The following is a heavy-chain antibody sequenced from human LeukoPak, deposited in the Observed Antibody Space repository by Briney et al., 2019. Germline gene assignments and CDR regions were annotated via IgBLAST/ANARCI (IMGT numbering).Heavy chain of an antibody. Sequence: ASVKVSCKASGYTFTIYDINWVRQATGQGLEWMGWMNPNSGNTGYAQKFQGRVTMTRNTSISTAYMELSSLRSEDTAVYYCATAAAGGYAGYYWGQGTLVTVSS. J-gene: IGHJ4*02. D-gene: IGHD5-12*01. V-gene: IGHV1-8*01. CDR3: ATAAAGGYAGYY. CDR1: GYTFTIYD. CDR2: MNPNSGNT.